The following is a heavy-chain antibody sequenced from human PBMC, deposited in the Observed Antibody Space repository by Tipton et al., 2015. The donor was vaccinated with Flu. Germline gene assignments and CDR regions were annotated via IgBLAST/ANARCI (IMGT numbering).Heavy chain of an antibody. CDR3: AREVVVSGTPYYFDS. CDR1: GFNVTNYY. CDR2: ILSGGST. J-gene: IGHJ4*02. V-gene: IGHV3-66*01. D-gene: IGHD2-21*01. Sequence: SLRLSCAGSGFNVTNYYMSWVRQAPGKGLEWVSVILSGGSTYYAGSVEGRFTISRDISKNILYLQMKSLRVEDTAVYFCAREVVVSGTPYYFDSWGQGTLVTVSS.